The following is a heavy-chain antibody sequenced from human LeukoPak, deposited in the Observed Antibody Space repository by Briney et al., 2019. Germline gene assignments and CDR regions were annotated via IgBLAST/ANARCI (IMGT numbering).Heavy chain of an antibody. V-gene: IGHV4-61*02. CDR3: ASAGHCANGVCRNWFGP. J-gene: IGHJ5*02. D-gene: IGHD2-8*01. CDR2: IYSGGST. CDR1: GASMSSDGYY. Sequence: SETLSLTCNVSGASMSSDGYYWNWIRQPAGKGLEWIGRIYSGGSTNHNPSLKSRVTLSVDTSKNRLSLKLSYVTAADTAVYYCASAGHCANGVCRNWFGPWGQGILVTVSS.